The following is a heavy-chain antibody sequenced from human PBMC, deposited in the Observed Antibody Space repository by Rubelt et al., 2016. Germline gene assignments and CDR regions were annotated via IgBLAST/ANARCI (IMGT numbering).Heavy chain of an antibody. J-gene: IGHJ4*02. D-gene: IGHD2-8*01. CDR3: AGGPSNGHDY. V-gene: IGHV3-21*01. CDR1: AFTFSRYT. Sequence: EVQLVESGGGLVEPGGSLRLSCAASAFTFSRYTMNWVRQAPGKGLEWVSSISSSSRYIYYADSVKGRFTISRDDAKTSLYLQMFSLRADDTAVYYCAGGPSNGHDYWGQGTLVTVSS. CDR2: ISSSSRYI.